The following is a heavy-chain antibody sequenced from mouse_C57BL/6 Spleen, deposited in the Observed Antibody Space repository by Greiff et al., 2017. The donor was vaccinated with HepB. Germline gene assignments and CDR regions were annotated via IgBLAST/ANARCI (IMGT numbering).Heavy chain of an antibody. CDR2: IDPETGGT. D-gene: IGHD2-3*01. CDR3: TRFDDLYAMDD. V-gene: IGHV1-15*01. J-gene: IGHJ4*01. Sequence: VQLQQSGAELVRPGASVTLSCKASGYTFTDYEMHWVKQTPVHGLEWIGAIDPETGGTAYNQKFKGKAILTADKSSSTAYMELRSLTSEDSAVYYCTRFDDLYAMDDWGQGTSVSVSS. CDR1: GYTFTDYE.